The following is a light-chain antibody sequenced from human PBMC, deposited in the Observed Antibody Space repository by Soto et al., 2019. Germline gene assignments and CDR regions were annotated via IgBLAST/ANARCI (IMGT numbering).Light chain of an antibody. Sequence: QSVLTQPASVSGSPGQSITISCTGTSSDVGDYNYVSRYQQHPGKAPKVMIYDVSNRPSGVSNRFSGSKSGNTASLTISGLQAEDEADYYCSSYTSSSTLVFGTGTKVT. J-gene: IGLJ1*01. CDR1: SSDVGDYNY. CDR2: DVS. V-gene: IGLV2-14*01. CDR3: SSYTSSSTLV.